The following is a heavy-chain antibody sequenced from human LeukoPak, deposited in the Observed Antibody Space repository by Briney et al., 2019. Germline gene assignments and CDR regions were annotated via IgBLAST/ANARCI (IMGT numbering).Heavy chain of an antibody. V-gene: IGHV4-39*07. CDR1: GGSISSSSYY. J-gene: IGHJ4*02. CDR2: IYYSGST. CDR3: ARAHSSGWYSFVGNFDY. Sequence: SETLSLTCTVSGGSISSSSYYWGWIRQPPGTGLEWLGSIYYSGSTYYNPSLKSRVTISVDTSKNQFSLKLSSVTAADTAVYYCARAHSSGWYSFVGNFDYWGQGTLVTVSS. D-gene: IGHD6-19*01.